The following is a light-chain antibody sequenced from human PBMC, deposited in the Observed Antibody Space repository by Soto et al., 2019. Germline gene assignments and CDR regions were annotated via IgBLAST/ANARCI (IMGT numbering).Light chain of an antibody. CDR1: QSVGTY. Sequence: EIVLTQSPATLSLSPGERATLSCRASQSVGTYFAWYQQKPGQAPRLLIYDSSNRATGIPARFSGSGSGTDFTLTISSLEPEDFAVYYCQQFGSSLPYTFGQGTKLEI. J-gene: IGKJ2*01. CDR2: DSS. V-gene: IGKV3-11*01. CDR3: QQFGSSLPYT.